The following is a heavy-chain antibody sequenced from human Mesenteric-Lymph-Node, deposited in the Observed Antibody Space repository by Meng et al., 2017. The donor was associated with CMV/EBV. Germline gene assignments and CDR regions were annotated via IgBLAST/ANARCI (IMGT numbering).Heavy chain of an antibody. D-gene: IGHD2-2*01. CDR3: ARDSVIVVVPAANLYGMDV. J-gene: IGHJ6*02. V-gene: IGHV3-74*01. CDR1: GFTFSSYW. Sequence: GGSLRLSCAASGFTFSSYWMHWVRQAPGKGLVWVSRINSDGSSTSYADSVKGRFTISRDNAKNTLYLQMNSLRAEDTAVYYCARDSVIVVVPAANLYGMDVWGQGTTVTVSS. CDR2: INSDGSST.